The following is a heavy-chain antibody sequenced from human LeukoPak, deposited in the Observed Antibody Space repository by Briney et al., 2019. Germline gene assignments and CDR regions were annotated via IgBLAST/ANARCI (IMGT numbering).Heavy chain of an antibody. V-gene: IGHV3-30*02. D-gene: IGHD2-2*01. Sequence: GGSLRLSCAASGFSFSNFGMHWVRRAPGKGLEWVTFIRYDGSKKYYADSVKGRFTISRDNSDNTVSLQMYSLTPEDTAIYYCAKDRFGCSSTSCYSLDYWGQGTLVTVSS. CDR1: GFSFSNFG. J-gene: IGHJ4*02. CDR3: AKDRFGCSSTSCYSLDY. CDR2: IRYDGSKK.